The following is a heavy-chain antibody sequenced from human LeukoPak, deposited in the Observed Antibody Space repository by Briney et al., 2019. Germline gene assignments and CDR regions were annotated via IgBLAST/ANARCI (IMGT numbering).Heavy chain of an antibody. V-gene: IGHV4-39*07. D-gene: IGHD6-19*01. J-gene: IGHJ4*02. CDR2: IYYSGST. Sequence: PSETLSLTCTVSGGSISSSSYYWGWIRQPPGKGLEWIGSIYYSGSTYYNPSLKSRVTISVDTSKNQFSLKLSSVTAADTAVYYCARDHHTAVADYWGQGTLVTVSS. CDR1: GGSISSSSYY. CDR3: ARDHHTAVADY.